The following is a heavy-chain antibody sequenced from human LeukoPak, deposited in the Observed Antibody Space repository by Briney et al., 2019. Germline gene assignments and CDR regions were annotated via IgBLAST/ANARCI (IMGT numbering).Heavy chain of an antibody. J-gene: IGHJ4*02. CDR1: GFTFSSYS. Sequence: GGSLRLSCAASGFTFSSYSMNWVRQAPGKGLEWVSSISSSSSYIYYADPVKGRFTISRDNAKNSLYLQMNSLRAEDTAVYYCARGDAHNSRGAYWGQGTLVTVSS. D-gene: IGHD6-13*01. CDR3: ARGDAHNSRGAY. CDR2: ISSSSSYI. V-gene: IGHV3-21*01.